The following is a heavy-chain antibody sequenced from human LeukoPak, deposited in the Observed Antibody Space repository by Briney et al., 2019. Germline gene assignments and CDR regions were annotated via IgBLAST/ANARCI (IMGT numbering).Heavy chain of an antibody. CDR3: ARVTAYYGSGTEADY. CDR1: EYTFTGYY. Sequence: GASAKSSCKASEYTFTGYYMHWVRQAPGHGLEWMGWINPNSGGTNYAQKFQGRVTMTRDTSISTAYMELSRLRSDDTAVYYCARVTAYYGSGTEADYWGQGTLVTVSS. CDR2: INPNSGGT. V-gene: IGHV1-2*02. J-gene: IGHJ4*02. D-gene: IGHD3-10*01.